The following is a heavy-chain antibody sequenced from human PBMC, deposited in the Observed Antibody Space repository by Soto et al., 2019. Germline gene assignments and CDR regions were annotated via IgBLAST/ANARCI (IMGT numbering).Heavy chain of an antibody. Sequence: QVQLVQSGAEVKTPGSSVKVSCTASGDTFNFYTLSWVRQAPGQGLEWMGRIIPMLGMSNYAQKFQGRVTMIADKSTSTAYMGFSSLRSEDTALYYCATNYGSGSAHFDNWGQGTLITVSS. V-gene: IGHV1-69*02. J-gene: IGHJ4*02. CDR1: GDTFNFYT. CDR2: IIPMLGMS. CDR3: ATNYGSGSAHFDN. D-gene: IGHD3-10*01.